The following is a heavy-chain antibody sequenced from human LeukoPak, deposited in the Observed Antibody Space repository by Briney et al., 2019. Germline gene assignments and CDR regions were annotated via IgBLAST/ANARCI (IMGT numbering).Heavy chain of an antibody. D-gene: IGHD3-10*01. CDR1: GYTFSDHY. Sequence: ASVKVSCKTSGYTFSDHYVQWLRQAPGQGLEWMGWINPYNGDTSSSQKFQGRVTMTMDTSIATAYLEPTGLTSDDTAIYYCAREGRGSGHW. J-gene: IGHJ1*01. CDR3: AREGRGSGH. CDR2: INPYNGDT. V-gene: IGHV1-2*02.